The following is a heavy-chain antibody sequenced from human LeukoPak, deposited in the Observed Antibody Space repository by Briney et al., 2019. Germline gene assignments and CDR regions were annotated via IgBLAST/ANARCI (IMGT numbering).Heavy chain of an antibody. J-gene: IGHJ4*02. D-gene: IGHD1-26*01. CDR2: ISYDGSNE. Sequence: GGSLRLSCAASGFTFSSYVMHWVRQAPGKGLEWVAIISYDGSNEYYADSVKGRFTISRDNSKNTLYLQMNSLRAEDTAVYYCAKDISRGSYSTTFDYWGQGTLVTVSS. CDR3: AKDISRGSYSTTFDY. V-gene: IGHV3-30*04. CDR1: GFTFSSYV.